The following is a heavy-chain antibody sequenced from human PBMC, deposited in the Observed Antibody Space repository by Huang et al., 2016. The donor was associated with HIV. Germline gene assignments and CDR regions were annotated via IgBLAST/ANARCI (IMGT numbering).Heavy chain of an antibody. V-gene: IGHV4-59*02. D-gene: IGHD3-9*01. Sequence: QVQLQESGPGLVKPSETLSLACSVSGDSVSNHYWNWIRQTPGQGLEWIGRIYSSGTPLSNPSLQNRVSFSLDTSKNQFDLKVTSVTAADTAVYYCARGFDILVDRFDFWGQGTLVTVSS. CDR3: ARGFDILVDRFDF. CDR2: IYSSGTP. CDR1: GDSVSNHY. J-gene: IGHJ4*02.